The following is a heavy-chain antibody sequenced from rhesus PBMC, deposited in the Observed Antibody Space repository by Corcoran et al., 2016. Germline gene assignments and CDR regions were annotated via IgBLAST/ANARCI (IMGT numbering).Heavy chain of an antibody. CDR3: ARHREYSNYVRHFDL. D-gene: IGHD4-23*01. J-gene: IGHJ2*01. V-gene: IGHV4S12*01. CDR2: IYSSSGNT. Sequence: QVRLQESGPGLVKPLETLSLTCAVSGGPIRGGYYYWTWVRQPPGKGVEWVGGIYSSSGNTYYTPSLKSRFTISKATSKNQFSLKLSSVTAADTAVYYCARHREYSNYVRHFDLWGPGTPITISS. CDR1: GGPIRGGYYY.